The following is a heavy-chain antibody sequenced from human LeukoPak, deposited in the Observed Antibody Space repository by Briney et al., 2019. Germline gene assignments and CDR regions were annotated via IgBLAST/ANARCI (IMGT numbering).Heavy chain of an antibody. Sequence: PGGSLRLSCAASGFTFSGNWMHWVRQVPGKGLVWVSRINMDGSTTNYADSVKGRFTISRDNSKNTLYLQMNSLRAEDTAVYYCAKEPLEYSSSPYDAFDIWGQGTMVTVSS. D-gene: IGHD6-6*01. V-gene: IGHV3-74*01. CDR2: INMDGSTT. CDR1: GFTFSGNW. J-gene: IGHJ3*02. CDR3: AKEPLEYSSSPYDAFDI.